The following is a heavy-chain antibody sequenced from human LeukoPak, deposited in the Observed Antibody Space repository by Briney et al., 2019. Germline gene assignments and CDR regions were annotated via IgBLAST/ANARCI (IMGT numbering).Heavy chain of an antibody. CDR2: ISSSSSTI. V-gene: IGHV3-48*01. CDR1: GFTFSSYS. Sequence: GGSLRLSCAASGFTFSSYSMNWVRQAPGKGLEWVSYISSSSSTIYYADSVKGRFTISRDNAKNSLYLQMNSLRAEDTALYYCAKDHAYDSSGYLVYWGQGTLVTVSS. D-gene: IGHD3-22*01. CDR3: AKDHAYDSSGYLVY. J-gene: IGHJ4*02.